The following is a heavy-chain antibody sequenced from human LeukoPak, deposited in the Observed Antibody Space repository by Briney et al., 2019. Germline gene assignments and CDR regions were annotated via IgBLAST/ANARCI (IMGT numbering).Heavy chain of an antibody. CDR1: GGSISSYY. D-gene: IGHD3-3*01. CDR3: ARVGVTIFGVVKGYCYYYMDV. Sequence: ASETLSLTCTVSGGSISSYYWSWIRQPPGKGLEWIGYIYYSGSTNYNPSLKSRVTISVDTSKNQFSLKLSSVSAADTAVYYCARVGVTIFGVVKGYCYYYMDVWGKGTTVTVSS. J-gene: IGHJ6*03. V-gene: IGHV4-59*01. CDR2: IYYSGST.